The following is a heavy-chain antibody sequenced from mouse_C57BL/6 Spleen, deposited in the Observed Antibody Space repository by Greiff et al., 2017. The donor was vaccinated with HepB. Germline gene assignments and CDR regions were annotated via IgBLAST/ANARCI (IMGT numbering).Heavy chain of an antibody. CDR3: TSYYGSSPDY. D-gene: IGHD1-1*01. Sequence: DVQLVESGAELVRPGASVKLSCTASGFNIKDDYMHWVKQRPEQGVEWIGWIDPENGDTEYASKFQGKATITADTSSNTAYLQLSSLTSEDTALYYCTSYYGSSPDYWGQGTTLTVSS. J-gene: IGHJ2*01. V-gene: IGHV14-4*01. CDR1: GFNIKDDY. CDR2: IDPENGDT.